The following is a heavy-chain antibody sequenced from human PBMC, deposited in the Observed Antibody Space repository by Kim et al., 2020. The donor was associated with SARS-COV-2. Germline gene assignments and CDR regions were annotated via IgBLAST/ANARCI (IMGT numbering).Heavy chain of an antibody. Sequence: GGSLRLSCAASGFTFSRYGIHWIRQAPGKGLEWVAVIWYDGSNKYYADSVKGRFTISRDNSKNTLYLQINSLRAEDTAVYYCAKLGVNYGDYGNAFDIWGQGTMVTVSS. V-gene: IGHV3-30*02. J-gene: IGHJ3*02. CDR2: IWYDGSNK. CDR3: AKLGVNYGDYGNAFDI. CDR1: GFTFSRYG. D-gene: IGHD4-17*01.